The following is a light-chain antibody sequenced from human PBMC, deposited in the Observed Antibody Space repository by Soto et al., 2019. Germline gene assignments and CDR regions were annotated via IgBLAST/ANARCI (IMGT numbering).Light chain of an antibody. Sequence: QSALTQPRSVSESPGQSVTISCTGSSSDIGAYIDVSWYQQHPGKAPKLMIYNVNERPSGVPDRFSGSKSGNTASLTISGLQAEDEADYYCCSYAGSYTWVFGSGTKGTV. CDR2: NVN. CDR1: SSDIGAYID. V-gene: IGLV2-11*01. CDR3: CSYAGSYTWV. J-gene: IGLJ1*01.